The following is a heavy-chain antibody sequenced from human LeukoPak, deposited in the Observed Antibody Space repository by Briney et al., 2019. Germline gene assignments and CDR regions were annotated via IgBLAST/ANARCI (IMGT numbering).Heavy chain of an antibody. CDR3: AKPGIAVARRYYFDY. D-gene: IGHD6-19*01. Sequence: GVSLRLSCAASGFTFSSYAMSWVRQAPGKGLEWVSAISGSGGSTYYADSVKGRFTISRDNSKNTLYLQMNSLRAEDTAVYYCAKPGIAVARRYYFDYWGQGALVTVSS. V-gene: IGHV3-23*01. J-gene: IGHJ4*02. CDR2: ISGSGGST. CDR1: GFTFSSYA.